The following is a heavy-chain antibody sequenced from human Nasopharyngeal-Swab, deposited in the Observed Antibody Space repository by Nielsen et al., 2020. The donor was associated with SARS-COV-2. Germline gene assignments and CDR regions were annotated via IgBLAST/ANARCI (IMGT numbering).Heavy chain of an antibody. V-gene: IGHV1-18*01. D-gene: IGHD3/OR15-3a*01. CDR1: GYTFSSYG. Sequence: ASVKVSCKASGYTFSSYGISWVRQAPGQGLEGMGWISGYNGNTNYAQKIQGRVTMTTDKSTSTAYMEVRSLRTDDTAVYYCARDMPPADFRTGNYCHYYGLDVWGQGTTVTVSS. CDR2: ISGYNGNT. J-gene: IGHJ6*02. CDR3: ARDMPPADFRTGNYCHYYGLDV.